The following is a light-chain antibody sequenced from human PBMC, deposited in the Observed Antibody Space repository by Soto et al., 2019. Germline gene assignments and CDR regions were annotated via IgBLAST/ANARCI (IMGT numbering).Light chain of an antibody. CDR1: SSDVGAYNY. Sequence: QSALTQPASVSGSPGQSITISCSGTSSDVGAYNYVSWYQQHPDKAPKLMIYEVSNRPSGVSNRFSGSKSGNTASLTISGLQAEDEADYYCSSYIISSTLVFGTGTKLTVL. V-gene: IGLV2-14*01. J-gene: IGLJ1*01. CDR2: EVS. CDR3: SSYIISSTLV.